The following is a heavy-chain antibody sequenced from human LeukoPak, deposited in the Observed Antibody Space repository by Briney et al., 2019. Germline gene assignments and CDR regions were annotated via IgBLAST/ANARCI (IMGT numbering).Heavy chain of an antibody. CDR1: GGSISSYY. V-gene: IGHV4-59*01. CDR3: ARADTMDWFDP. J-gene: IGHJ5*02. CDR2: IYYSGST. D-gene: IGHD3-3*01. Sequence: SETLSLTCTFSGGSISSYYWSWIRQPPGKGLEWIGYIYYSGSTNYNPSLKSRVTISVDTSKNQFSLKLSSVTAADTAVYYCARADTMDWFDPWGQGTLVTVSS.